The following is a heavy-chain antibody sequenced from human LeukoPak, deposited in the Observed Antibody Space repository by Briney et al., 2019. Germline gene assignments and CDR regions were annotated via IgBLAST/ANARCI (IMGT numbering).Heavy chain of an antibody. D-gene: IGHD2-2*01. CDR2: INPNSGGT. V-gene: IGHV1-2*06. J-gene: IGHJ6*02. CDR3: AREYCSSTSCYYYDMDV. CDR1: GYTFSGYY. Sequence: ASLKVSCKASGYTFSGYYMHWVRQAPGQGLEWMGRINPNSGGTNYAQKFQDRVTMTRDTSISTAYMEVSRLRSDDTAVYYCAREYCSSTSCYYYDMDVWGQGTTVTVSS.